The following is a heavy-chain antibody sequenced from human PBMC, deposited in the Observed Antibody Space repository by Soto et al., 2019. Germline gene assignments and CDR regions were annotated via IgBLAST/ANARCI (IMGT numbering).Heavy chain of an antibody. CDR1: GYTFTSYY. CDR3: AKDLVGSNADYFDC. V-gene: IGHV1-46*01. Sequence: ASVKVSCKASGYTFTSYYMHWVRQAPGQGLEWMGIINPSGGSTSYAQKFQGRVTMTKNTLYLQMNSLRAEDAAVYYCAKDLVGSNADYFDCWGQGTLVTVSS. D-gene: IGHD2-15*01. CDR2: INPSGGST. J-gene: IGHJ4*02.